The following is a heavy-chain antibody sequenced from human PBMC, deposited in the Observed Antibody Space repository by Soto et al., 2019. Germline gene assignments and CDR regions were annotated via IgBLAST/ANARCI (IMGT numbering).Heavy chain of an antibody. J-gene: IGHJ4*02. CDR1: GYTFTNYG. D-gene: IGHD3-9*01. CDR2: ISAYNGNT. CDR3: ARENQYYDILTGYFNDY. V-gene: IGHV1-18*01. Sequence: QVQLVQSGAEVKKPGASVKVSCRASGYTFTNYGISWVRQAPGQGLEWMGWISAYNGNTNYAQKLQGRVTMTTDTSKRTAYMELRSLRSDDTAVYYCARENQYYDILTGYFNDYWGQGTLVTVSS.